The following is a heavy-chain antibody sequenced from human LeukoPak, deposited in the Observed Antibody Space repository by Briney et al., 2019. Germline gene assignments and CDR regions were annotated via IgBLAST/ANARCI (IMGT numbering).Heavy chain of an antibody. V-gene: IGHV1-69*13. CDR1: GGTFSSYA. D-gene: IGHD3-22*01. J-gene: IGHJ4*02. CDR2: IIPIFGTA. CDR3: ARGPYYDSSALFDY. Sequence: GASVKVSCKASGGTFSSYAISWVRQAPGQGLEWMGGIIPIFGTANYAQKFQGRVTITADESTSTAYMELSSLRSEDTAVYYCARGPYYDSSALFDYWGQGTLVTVSS.